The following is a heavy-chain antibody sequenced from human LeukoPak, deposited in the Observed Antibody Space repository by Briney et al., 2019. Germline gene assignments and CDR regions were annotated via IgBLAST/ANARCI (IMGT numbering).Heavy chain of an antibody. J-gene: IGHJ4*02. D-gene: IGHD5-24*01. CDR3: ARDRRWLQSGFDY. CDR2: ISSSGSTI. Sequence: GGSLRLSCAASGFTFSDYYMSWIRQAPGKGLEWVSYISSSGSTIYYADSVKGRFTISRDNAKNSLYLQMNSLRAEDTAVRYCARDRRWLQSGFDYWGQGTLVTVSS. V-gene: IGHV3-11*04. CDR1: GFTFSDYY.